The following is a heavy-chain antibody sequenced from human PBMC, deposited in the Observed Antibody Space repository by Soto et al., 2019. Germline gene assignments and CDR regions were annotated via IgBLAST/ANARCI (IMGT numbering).Heavy chain of an antibody. V-gene: IGHV3-11*01. J-gene: IGHJ5*02. CDR2: ISGNGEII. Sequence: GGSLRLSCAASGFTFSDYYIHWIRRAPGKGLEWISYISGNGEIIQYAASARGRFTISRDNAKNSLYLQMNSLRAEDTAVYYCARDNTIFGVLMRNWFDPWGQGTLVTVSS. CDR1: GFTFSDYY. CDR3: ARDNTIFGVLMRNWFDP. D-gene: IGHD3-3*01.